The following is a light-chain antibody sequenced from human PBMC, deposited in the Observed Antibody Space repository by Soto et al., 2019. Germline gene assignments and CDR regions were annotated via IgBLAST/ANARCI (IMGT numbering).Light chain of an antibody. J-gene: IGLJ2*01. CDR1: SSDVGGSNY. CDR3: SSYAVTYSVF. CDR2: DVY. Sequence: QSALTQPRSVSGSPGQSVTISCTGTSSDVGGSNYVSWSQHHPGKAPKLMIYDVYKRPSGVPDRFSGSKSGNTASLTISGLHVLDEADYYCSSYAVTYSVFFGGGTQLTVL. V-gene: IGLV2-11*01.